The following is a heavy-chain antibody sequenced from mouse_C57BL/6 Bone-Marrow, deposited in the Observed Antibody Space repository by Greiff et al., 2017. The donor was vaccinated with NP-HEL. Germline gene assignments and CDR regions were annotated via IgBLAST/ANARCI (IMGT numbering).Heavy chain of an antibody. J-gene: IGHJ4*01. CDR2: IDPSDSYT. CDR3: AATTVVATDAMDY. D-gene: IGHD1-1*01. CDR1: GYTFTSYW. Sequence: QVQLQQPGAELVKPGASVKLSCKASGYTFTSYWMQWVKQRPGQGLEWIGEIDPSDSYTNYNQKFKGKTTLTVDTSSRTAYMQLSSLTSEDSAVYYCAATTVVATDAMDYWGQGTSVTVSS. V-gene: IGHV1-50*01.